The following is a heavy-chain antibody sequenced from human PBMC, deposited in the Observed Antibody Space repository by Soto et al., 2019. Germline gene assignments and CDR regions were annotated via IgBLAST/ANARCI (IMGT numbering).Heavy chain of an antibody. Sequence: PETLSLTCTVSGGSISTYYWSWIRQPAGKGLEWIGRIDTSGNTNYNPSLKSRVTMSVDTSKKQFSLKLTSVTAADTAVYYCARYSSNWFQTEGMDVWGQGTTVTVSS. CDR3: ARYSSNWFQTEGMDV. J-gene: IGHJ6*02. CDR1: GGSISTYY. V-gene: IGHV4-4*07. CDR2: IDTSGNT. D-gene: IGHD6-13*01.